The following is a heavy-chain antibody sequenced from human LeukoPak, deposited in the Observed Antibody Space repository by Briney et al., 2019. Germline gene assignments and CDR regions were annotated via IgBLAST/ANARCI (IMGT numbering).Heavy chain of an antibody. Sequence: GASVKVSCKASGYTFTSYGISWVRQAPGQGLEWMGWISAYNGNTNYAQKLQGRVTMTTDTSTSTVYMELSSLRSEDTAVYYCARGRGATNANGNPSFDYWGQGTLVTVSS. CDR3: ARGRGATNANGNPSFDY. CDR2: ISAYNGNT. CDR1: GYTFTSYG. J-gene: IGHJ4*02. D-gene: IGHD1-26*01. V-gene: IGHV1-18*01.